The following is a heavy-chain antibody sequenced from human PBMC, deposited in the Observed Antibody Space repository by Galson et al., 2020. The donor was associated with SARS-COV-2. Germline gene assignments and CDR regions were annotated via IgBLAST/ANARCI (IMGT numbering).Heavy chain of an antibody. CDR1: GFTFSSYA. J-gene: IGHJ6*02. Sequence: GGSLRLSCAASGFTFSSYAMSWVRQAPGKGLEWVPAISGSGGSTYYADSVKGRFTISRDNSKNTLYLQMNSLRAEDTAVYYCATAEPDYYYYYGMDVWVQGTTVTVSS. CDR3: ATAEPDYYYYYGMDV. V-gene: IGHV3-23*01. CDR2: ISGSGGST.